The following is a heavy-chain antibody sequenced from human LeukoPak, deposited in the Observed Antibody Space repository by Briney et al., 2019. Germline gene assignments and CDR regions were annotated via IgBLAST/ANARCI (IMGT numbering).Heavy chain of an antibody. CDR3: ARGPGGYYPQGYYFYGMDV. Sequence: SETLSLTCTVSGGSISSSSYYWGWIRQPPGKGLEWIGRIFYSGSTYYNPSLKSRVTISVDTSKNQFSLKLSSVTAADTAVYYCARGPGGYYPQGYYFYGMDVWGQGTTVTVSS. CDR2: IFYSGST. CDR1: GGSISSSSYY. J-gene: IGHJ6*02. D-gene: IGHD3-22*01. V-gene: IGHV4-39*07.